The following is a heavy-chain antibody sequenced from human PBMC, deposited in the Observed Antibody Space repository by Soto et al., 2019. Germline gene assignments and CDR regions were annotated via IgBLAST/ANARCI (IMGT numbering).Heavy chain of an antibody. CDR2: ISGSGGST. J-gene: IGHJ6*02. V-gene: IGHV3-23*01. CDR3: AKDAEYSSSSGLGMDV. Sequence: EVQLLESGGGLVQPGGSLRLSCAASGFTFSSYAISWVRQAPGKGLEWVSAISGSGGSTYYADSVKGRFTISRDNSKNTMYLKMNRVGAEDTAVYYCAKDAEYSSSSGLGMDVWVHGTTVTVS. CDR1: GFTFSSYA. D-gene: IGHD6-6*01.